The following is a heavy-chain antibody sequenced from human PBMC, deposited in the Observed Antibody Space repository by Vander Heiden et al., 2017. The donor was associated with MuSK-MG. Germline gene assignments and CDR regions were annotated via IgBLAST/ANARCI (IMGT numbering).Heavy chain of an antibody. CDR2: IYWDDDK. CDR3: AHRPGYTSSWHSFDY. Sequence: QITLKESGPTLVKPTQTLTLTCTFSGFSLRSSGVGVGWIRQPPGKALEWLALIYWDDDKRYSPSLQSRLTITKDTSRNQVVLTMTNLDPLDTATYYCAHRPGYTSSWHSFDYWGQGSLVTVSS. CDR1: GFSLRSSGVG. J-gene: IGHJ4*02. D-gene: IGHD6-13*01. V-gene: IGHV2-5*02.